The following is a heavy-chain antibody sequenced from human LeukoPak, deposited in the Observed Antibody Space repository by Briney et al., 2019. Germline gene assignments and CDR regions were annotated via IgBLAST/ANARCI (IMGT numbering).Heavy chain of an antibody. CDR3: TRDSGTSNWFDP. Sequence: GGSLRLSCAASGFTFSGYAIHWVRQSSGKGLEWVGQIDKKDKGYATATAYAASVKGRFTISRDDSINTAYLQMKSLKTEDTALYYCTRDSGTSNWFDPWGQGTLVTVPS. V-gene: IGHV3-73*01. D-gene: IGHD1-26*01. CDR1: GFTFSGYA. CDR2: IDKKDKGYATAT. J-gene: IGHJ5*02.